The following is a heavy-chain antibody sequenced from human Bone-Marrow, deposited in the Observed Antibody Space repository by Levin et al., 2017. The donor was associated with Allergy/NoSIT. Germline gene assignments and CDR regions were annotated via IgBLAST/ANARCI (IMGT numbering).Heavy chain of an antibody. Sequence: SGGSLRLSCTVSGGSISSSSYYWGWIRQPPGKGLEWIGSMYHSGTTYYNPSLKSRVTISGDTSKNQFSLKLSSVTAADRAVYYCATDPYDSYYHYYMDVWGKGTTVTVSS. J-gene: IGHJ6*03. CDR2: MYHSGTT. CDR3: ATDPYDSYYHYYMDV. V-gene: IGHV4-39*01. CDR1: GGSISSSSYY. D-gene: IGHD3-16*01.